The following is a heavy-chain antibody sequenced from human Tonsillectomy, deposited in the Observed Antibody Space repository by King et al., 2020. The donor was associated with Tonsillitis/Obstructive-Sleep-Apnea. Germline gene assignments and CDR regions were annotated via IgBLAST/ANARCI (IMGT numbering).Heavy chain of an antibody. J-gene: IGHJ4*02. CDR1: GFTFSNYW. Sequence: VQLVGSGGGLVQPGGSLRLSCAASGFTFSNYWMHWVRQAPGRGLVWVSGINSAGSSTAYADSVKGRFTISRDNAKNTLHLQMNSLRADETAVYYCVREGPDYWGQGTLVTVSS. CDR2: INSAGSST. V-gene: IGHV3-74*01. CDR3: VREGPDY.